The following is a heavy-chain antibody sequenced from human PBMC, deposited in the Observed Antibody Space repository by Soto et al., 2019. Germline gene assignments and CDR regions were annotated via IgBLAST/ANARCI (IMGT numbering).Heavy chain of an antibody. CDR3: ASEPYGDSQYFDY. CDR1: GFTFNSLS. CDR2: ISHDGRVT. D-gene: IGHD2-21*02. J-gene: IGHJ4*02. V-gene: IGHV3-30*04. Sequence: QVQLVESGGGMVQPGTSLRLSCAASGFTFNSLSLHWVRQRPDKGLEWVAVISHDGRVTFYADSVKGRFTVSRDNSKNTIYLQVNSLRAEDTAVYYCASEPYGDSQYFDYWGQGTLVTVSS.